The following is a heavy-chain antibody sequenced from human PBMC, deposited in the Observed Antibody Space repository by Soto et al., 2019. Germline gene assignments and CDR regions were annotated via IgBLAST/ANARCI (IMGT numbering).Heavy chain of an antibody. Sequence: GGSLRLSCAASGFTFSSYGMHWVRQAAGKGLEWVAVIWYDGSNKYYADSVKGRFTISRDNSKNTLYLQRNSLRAEDTAVYYCAIGPWYYYDSSGDDFDYWGQGTLVTVS. V-gene: IGHV3-30*02. CDR1: GFTFSSYG. J-gene: IGHJ4*02. D-gene: IGHD3-22*01. CDR2: IWYDGSNK. CDR3: AIGPWYYYDSSGDDFDY.